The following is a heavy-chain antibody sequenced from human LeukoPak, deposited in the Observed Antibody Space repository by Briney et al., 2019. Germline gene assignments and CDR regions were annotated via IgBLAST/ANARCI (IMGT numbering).Heavy chain of an antibody. V-gene: IGHV4-39*07. D-gene: IGHD5-24*01. Sequence: SETLSLTCTVSGGSISSSSYYWGWIRQPRGKGLEWIGSIYYSGSTYYNPSLKSRVTISVDTSKNQFSLKLSSVTAADTAVYYCAREENGYPDYWGQGTLVTVSS. CDR2: IYYSGST. J-gene: IGHJ4*02. CDR1: GGSISSSSYY. CDR3: AREENGYPDY.